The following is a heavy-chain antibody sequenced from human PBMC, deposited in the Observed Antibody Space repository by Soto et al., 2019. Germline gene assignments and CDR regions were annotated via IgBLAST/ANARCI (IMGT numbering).Heavy chain of an antibody. CDR2: IYHTXXX. V-gene: IGHV4-38-2*01. D-gene: IGHD6-25*01. J-gene: IGHJ4*02. CDR1: GDSITSIYH. Sequence: SETLSLTCAVSGDSITSIYHWAWIRQPPGRGLEWVASIYHTXXXXXXXXXXXRVTISEDTSKNQFSLNLRSVTAADSAVYFCARHEAGWYFDSWGQGTLVTVSS. CDR3: ARHEAGWYFDS.